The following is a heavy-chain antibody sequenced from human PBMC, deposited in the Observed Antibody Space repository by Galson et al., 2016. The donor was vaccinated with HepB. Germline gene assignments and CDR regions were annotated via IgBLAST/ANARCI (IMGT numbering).Heavy chain of an antibody. V-gene: IGHV3-23*01. CDR2: IISSGGST. D-gene: IGHD3-3*01. Sequence: SLRLSCAASGFTFSNYAMSWVRQAPGKGLEWVSGIISSGGSTYYAYSVKGRFTISRDNSKNTLYLQMKSLRAEDTAVYYCAKSAVFFPNWFDPWGQGTLVTVSS. CDR3: AKSAVFFPNWFDP. CDR1: GFTFSNYA. J-gene: IGHJ5*02.